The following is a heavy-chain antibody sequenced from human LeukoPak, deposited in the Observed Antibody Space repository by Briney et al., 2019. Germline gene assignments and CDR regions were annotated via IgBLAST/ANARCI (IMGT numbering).Heavy chain of an antibody. V-gene: IGHV1-2*06. CDR3: AREGYDILTGYYDY. CDR1: GYTFTGYY. J-gene: IGHJ4*02. D-gene: IGHD3-9*01. Sequence: ASVKVSCEASGYTFTGYYMHWVRQAPGQGLEWMGRINPNSGGTNYAQKFQGRVTMTRDTSISTAYMELSRLRSDDTAVYYCAREGYDILTGYYDYWGQGTLVTVSS. CDR2: INPNSGGT.